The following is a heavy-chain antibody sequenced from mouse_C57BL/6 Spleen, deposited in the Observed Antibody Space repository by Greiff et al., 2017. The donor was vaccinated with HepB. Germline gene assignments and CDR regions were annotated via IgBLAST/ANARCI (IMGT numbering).Heavy chain of an antibody. CDR1: GYTFTSYG. J-gene: IGHJ4*01. CDR3: GVYGSSPYYAMDY. V-gene: IGHV1-81*01. Sequence: QVHVKQSGAELARPGASVKLSCKASGYTFTSYGISWVKQRTGQGLAWIGEIYPRSGNTYYNEKFKGKATLTADKSSSTAYMELRSLTSEDSAVYFGGVYGSSPYYAMDYWGQGTSVTVSS. CDR2: IYPRSGNT. D-gene: IGHD1-1*01.